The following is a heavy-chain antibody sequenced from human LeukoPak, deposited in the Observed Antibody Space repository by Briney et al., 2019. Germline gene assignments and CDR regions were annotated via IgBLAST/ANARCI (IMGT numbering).Heavy chain of an antibody. J-gene: IGHJ6*03. D-gene: IGHD3-10*01. CDR2: VDPEDGET. Sequence: EASVKVSCKVSGYTFTDYYMHWVQPAPGKGLEWMGLVDPEDGETIYAEKFQGRVTITADTSTDTAYMELSSLRSEDTAVYYCDLMVRGNMDVWGKGTTVTVSS. CDR3: DLMVRGNMDV. V-gene: IGHV1-69-2*01. CDR1: GYTFTDYY.